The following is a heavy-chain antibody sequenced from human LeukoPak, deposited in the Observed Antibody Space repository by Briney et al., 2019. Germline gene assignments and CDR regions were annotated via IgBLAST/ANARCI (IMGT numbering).Heavy chain of an antibody. CDR1: GFTFNTYT. D-gene: IGHD6-13*01. Sequence: PGGSLRLSCAASGFTFNTYTMNWVRLAPGKGLEWVSSISKSDINIFYADSVKGRFTISRDNAKNSLYLQMNSLRAEDTAVYYCARDPIPAAATSIASTYWYFDLWGRGTLVTVSS. V-gene: IGHV3-21*01. CDR2: ISKSDINI. J-gene: IGHJ2*01. CDR3: ARDPIPAAATSIASTYWYFDL.